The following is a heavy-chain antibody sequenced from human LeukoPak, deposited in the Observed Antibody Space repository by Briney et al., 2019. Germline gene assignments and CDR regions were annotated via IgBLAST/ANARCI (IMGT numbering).Heavy chain of an antibody. Sequence: GGSLRLSCTASGFTFSTSAMNWVRQAPGKGLEWVSTNSASGGTYYADSMKGRFTISRDNSKSTLYLQMNSLRAEDTAVYYCAKIPWDTTMVTGLIWGQGTMVTVSS. CDR3: AKIPWDTTMVTGLI. D-gene: IGHD5-18*01. CDR1: GFTFSTSA. J-gene: IGHJ3*02. CDR2: NSASGGT. V-gene: IGHV3-23*01.